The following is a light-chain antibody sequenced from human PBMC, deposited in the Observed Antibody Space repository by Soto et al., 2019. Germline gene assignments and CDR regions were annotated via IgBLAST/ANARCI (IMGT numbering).Light chain of an antibody. CDR2: DAS. CDR1: QNIRNL. J-gene: IGKJ5*01. CDR3: QQYNSYAT. Sequence: DIQLTQSPSTLSAAVGDSVTITCRASQNIRNLLAWYQQKPGKAPKPLIYDASTLKTGVPSRFSGSGSGSEINITITVLQQDDFATYYCQQYNSYATFGQGTRLDIK. V-gene: IGKV1-5*01.